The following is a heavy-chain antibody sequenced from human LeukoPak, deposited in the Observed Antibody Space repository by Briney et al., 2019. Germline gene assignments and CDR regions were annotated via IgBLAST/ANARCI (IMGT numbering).Heavy chain of an antibody. V-gene: IGHV1-69*13. J-gene: IGHJ5*02. CDR3: ARDPPPGLLWFGESENWFDP. Sequence: ASVKVSCKASGGTFSSYAISWVRQAPGQGLEWMGGIIPIFGTANYAQKFQGRVTITADESTSTAYMELSSLRSEDKAVYYCARDPPPGLLWFGESENWFDPWGQGTLVTVSS. CDR1: GGTFSSYA. D-gene: IGHD3-10*01. CDR2: IIPIFGTA.